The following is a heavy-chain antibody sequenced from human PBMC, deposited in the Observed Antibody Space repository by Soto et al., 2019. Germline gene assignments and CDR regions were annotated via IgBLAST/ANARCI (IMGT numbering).Heavy chain of an antibody. V-gene: IGHV4-30-4*01. J-gene: IGHJ1*01. D-gene: IGHD2-15*01. Sequence: QVQLQESGPGLMKPSQTLSLTCTVSGGSISSDDYYWSWIRQPPGKGLEWIGYIYYSGSTYYNPSLKSRVTISVDTSKNQFSLKLSSVTAADTAVYYCARRPQDCSGGRCYLYFHHWGQGTLVTVSS. CDR3: ARRPQDCSGGRCYLYFHH. CDR1: GGSISSDDYY. CDR2: IYYSGST.